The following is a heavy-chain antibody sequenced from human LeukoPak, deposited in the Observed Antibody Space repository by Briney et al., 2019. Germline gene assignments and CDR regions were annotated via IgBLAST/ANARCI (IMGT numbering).Heavy chain of an antibody. D-gene: IGHD6-19*01. V-gene: IGHV4-34*01. CDR1: GGSFSGYY. CDR2: INHSGST. J-gene: IGHJ4*02. Sequence: SETLSLTCAVYGGSFSGYYWSWIRQPPGKGLEWIGEINHSGSTNYNPSLKSRVTISVDTSKNQFSLNLRSVTAADTAVYYCARPNNPNSSGWYVKFWGQGTLVTVSS. CDR3: ARPNNPNSSGWYVKF.